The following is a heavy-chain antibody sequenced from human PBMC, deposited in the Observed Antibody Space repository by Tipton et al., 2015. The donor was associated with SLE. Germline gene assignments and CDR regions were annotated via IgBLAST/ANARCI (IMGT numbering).Heavy chain of an antibody. D-gene: IGHD6-19*01. CDR3: AGGYSSGPHGDY. CDR1: GYSISSGYY. J-gene: IGHJ4*02. V-gene: IGHV4-38-2*01. Sequence: TLSLTCAVSGYSISSGYYWGWVRQPPGKGLGWIGSIYHSGSTYYNPSLKSRVTISVDTSKNQFSLKLSSVTAADTAVYYCAGGYSSGPHGDYWGQGTLVTVSS. CDR2: IYHSGST.